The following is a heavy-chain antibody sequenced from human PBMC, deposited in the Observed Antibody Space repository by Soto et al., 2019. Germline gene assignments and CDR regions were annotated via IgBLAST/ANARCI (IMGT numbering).Heavy chain of an antibody. CDR2: IYYSGST. Sequence: QVQLQESGPGLVKPSETLCLTCTVCGGSISSYYWSWIRQPPGKGLEWIGYIYYSGSTNYNPSLKSRVTISVDTSKNQFSLKLSSVTAADTAVYYCARWYRDFFDYWGQVTLVTVSS. V-gene: IGHV4-59*01. J-gene: IGHJ4*02. CDR1: GGSISSYY. CDR3: ARWYRDFFDY. D-gene: IGHD1-1*01.